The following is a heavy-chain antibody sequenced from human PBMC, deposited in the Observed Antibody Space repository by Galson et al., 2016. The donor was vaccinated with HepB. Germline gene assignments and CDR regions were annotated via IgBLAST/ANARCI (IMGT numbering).Heavy chain of an antibody. V-gene: IGHV4-39*07. CDR2: IKHSGRT. Sequence: SETLSLTCTVSGGSISSGSHYWGWIRQPPGKGLEWIGEIKHSGRTNYNPSLKSRVTMSVDTSKKQFSVKLTSVTAADTAVYYCSRGSARDAYNFDPNDFDYWGQGTLVTVSS. CDR3: SRGSARDAYNFDPNDFDY. D-gene: IGHD5-24*01. CDR1: GGSISSGSHY. J-gene: IGHJ4*02.